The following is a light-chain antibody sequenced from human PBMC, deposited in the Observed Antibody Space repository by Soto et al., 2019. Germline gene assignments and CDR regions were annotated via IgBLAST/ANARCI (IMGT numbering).Light chain of an antibody. J-gene: IGKJ1*01. CDR3: QHRSNWPPT. Sequence: ETVLTQSPATLSLSPGERATLSCRASQSVSSYLACYQQKPGQAPRLLIYDASNRATGIPARFSGSGSGTDFTLTISSLEPEDFAVYYCQHRSNWPPTFGQGTKVEIK. V-gene: IGKV3-11*01. CDR1: QSVSSY. CDR2: DAS.